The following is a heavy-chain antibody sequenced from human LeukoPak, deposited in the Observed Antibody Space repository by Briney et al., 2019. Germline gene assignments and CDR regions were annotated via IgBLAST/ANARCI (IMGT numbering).Heavy chain of an antibody. Sequence: SVKVSCKASGGTFSRYAISRVRQAPGQGLEWMGGIIPIFGTANYAQKFQGRVTITTDESTTTAYMELSSLRSEDTAVYYCAIVEMATPFYWYFDLWGRGTLVTVSS. CDR1: GGTFSRYA. J-gene: IGHJ2*01. CDR2: IIPIFGTA. CDR3: AIVEMATPFYWYFDL. D-gene: IGHD5-24*01. V-gene: IGHV1-69*05.